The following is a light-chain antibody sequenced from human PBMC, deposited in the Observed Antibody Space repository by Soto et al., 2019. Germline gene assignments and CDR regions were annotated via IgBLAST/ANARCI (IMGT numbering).Light chain of an antibody. J-gene: IGLJ1*01. Sequence: QSALTQPASVSASPGQSITISCTGTSSDVGGYNYVSWYQRHPGKAPKLMIYDVSNRPSGVSDRFSGSKSGNTASLTISGLQAEDEADYYCNSYTSSSTHVFGTGTKLTVL. CDR1: SSDVGGYNY. V-gene: IGLV2-14*01. CDR2: DVS. CDR3: NSYTSSSTHV.